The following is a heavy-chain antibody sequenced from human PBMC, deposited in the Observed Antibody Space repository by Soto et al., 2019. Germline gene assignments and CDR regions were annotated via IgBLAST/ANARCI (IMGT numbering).Heavy chain of an antibody. CDR1: GFTFSSYA. V-gene: IGHV3-23*01. Sequence: LRLSCAASGFTFSSYAMSWVRQAPGKGLEWVSSISGSGGSTYYTDSVKGRFTISRDNSKNTLYLQMNSLRAEDTAVYYCAIVNYYHSSGYYVFDYWGQGTLVTVSS. CDR2: ISGSGGST. D-gene: IGHD3-22*01. CDR3: AIVNYYHSSGYYVFDY. J-gene: IGHJ4*02.